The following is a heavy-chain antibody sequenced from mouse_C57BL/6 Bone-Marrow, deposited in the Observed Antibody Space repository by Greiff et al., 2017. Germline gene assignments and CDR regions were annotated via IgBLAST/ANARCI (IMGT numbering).Heavy chain of an antibody. CDR3: ASEIYYYGSSPPWFAY. J-gene: IGHJ3*01. D-gene: IGHD1-1*01. CDR2: IDPSDSYA. V-gene: IGHV1-69*01. Sequence: VQLQQPGAELVMPGASVKLSCKASGYTFTSYWMHWVKQRPGQGLEWIGEIDPSDSYANYNQKFKGKSTLNVDKSSSTAYMQLSSLTSEDSAVYYCASEIYYYGSSPPWFAYWGQGTLVTVSA. CDR1: GYTFTSYW.